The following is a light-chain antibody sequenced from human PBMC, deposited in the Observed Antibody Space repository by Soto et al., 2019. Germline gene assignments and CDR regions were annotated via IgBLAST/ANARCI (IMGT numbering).Light chain of an antibody. CDR2: DVT. V-gene: IGLV2-14*01. CDR3: SSYTSNSTLV. CDR1: TSDVGGYNY. Sequence: QSALTQPASVSASPGQSITISCTGTTSDVGGYNYIAWYQQHPGKAPKLMIYDVTNRPSGVSNRFSASKSGNTASLTISGLQAEDEADYYCSSYTSNSTLVFGGGTKLTVL. J-gene: IGLJ2*01.